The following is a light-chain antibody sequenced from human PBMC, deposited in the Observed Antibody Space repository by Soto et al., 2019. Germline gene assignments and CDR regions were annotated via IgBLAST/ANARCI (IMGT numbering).Light chain of an antibody. J-gene: IGKJ1*01. CDR1: QDVNAY. V-gene: IGKV1-5*01. CDR2: DVF. Sequence: DIQMTQSPSTLSASVGDRVTLTCRTSQDVNAYLAWYQQKPGKAPRLLIYDVFLLHSGVPSRFSGSGSGTEFTLTISSLQPDDFATYYCQKYNDYPWTFGPGTKVDIK. CDR3: QKYNDYPWT.